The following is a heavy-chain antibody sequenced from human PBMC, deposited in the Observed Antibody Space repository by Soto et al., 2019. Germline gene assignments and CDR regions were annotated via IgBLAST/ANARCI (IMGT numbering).Heavy chain of an antibody. CDR1: GFTFSNYN. Sequence: EVQLVESGGGLVQPGGSLRLSCAASGFTFSNYNMNWVRQAPGKGLEWISYITTSGTISYADSVKGRFTISRDNAKNSLFLQMNSLRDEDTAVYYCARCQDFGDYVPCYWGQGTLVTVSS. CDR3: ARCQDFGDYVPCY. V-gene: IGHV3-48*02. CDR2: ITTSGTI. D-gene: IGHD4-17*01. J-gene: IGHJ4*02.